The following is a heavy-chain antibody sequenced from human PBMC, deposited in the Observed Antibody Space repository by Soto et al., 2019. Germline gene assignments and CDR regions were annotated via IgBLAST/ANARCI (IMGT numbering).Heavy chain of an antibody. CDR1: GYTFTSYD. D-gene: IGHD3-22*01. CDR3: ARTDSSGYYLYYYYGMDV. V-gene: IGHV1-8*01. Sequence: QVQLVQSGAEVKKPGASVKVSCKASGYTFTSYDINWVRQATGQGLEWMGWMNPNSGNTGYAQKCQGRGTMARNTSIRTGYMELSSLRSEDTAVYYCARTDSSGYYLYYYYGMDVWGQGTTVTVSS. CDR2: MNPNSGNT. J-gene: IGHJ6*02.